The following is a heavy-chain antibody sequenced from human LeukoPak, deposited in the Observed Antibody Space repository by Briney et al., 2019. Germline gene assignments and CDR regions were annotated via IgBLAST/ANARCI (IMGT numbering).Heavy chain of an antibody. CDR2: NSSTSSYI. J-gene: IGHJ4*02. V-gene: IGHV3-21*01. CDR1: GFSFSTYS. Sequence: GGSLRLSCAASGFSFSTYSMNWVRQAPGKGLEWVSSNSSTSSYIYYADSLKGRSTISRDNVKNTLYLQMNSLRAEDTAVYYCVRALRESGSYYDYWGQGTLVTVSS. D-gene: IGHD1-26*01. CDR3: VRALRESGSYYDY.